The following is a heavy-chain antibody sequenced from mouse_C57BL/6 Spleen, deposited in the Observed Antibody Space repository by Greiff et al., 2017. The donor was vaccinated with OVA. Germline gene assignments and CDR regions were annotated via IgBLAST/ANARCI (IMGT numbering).Heavy chain of an antibody. D-gene: IGHD2-4*01. J-gene: IGHJ1*03. Sequence: QVQLQQPGTELVKPGASVKLSCKASGYTFTSYWMHWVKQRPGQGLAWIGNINPSNGGTNYNEKFKSKATLTVDKSSSTAYMQLSSLTSEDSAVYYCARGVAYDFWYFDVWGTGTTVTVSS. CDR1: GYTFTSYW. V-gene: IGHV1-53*01. CDR3: ARGVAYDFWYFDV. CDR2: INPSNGGT.